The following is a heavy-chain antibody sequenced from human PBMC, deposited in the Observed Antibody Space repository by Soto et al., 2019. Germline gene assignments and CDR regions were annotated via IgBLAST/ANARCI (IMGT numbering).Heavy chain of an antibody. CDR3: ARGDDYVPFDD. D-gene: IGHD4-17*01. V-gene: IGHV3-64*01. CDR1: GFIFSAYP. CDR2: IRTNENT. Sequence: EVQLVESGGGLVQPGGSLRLSCAASGFIFSAYPMHWVRQAPGKGLEYVSAIRTNENTYYANSVKGRFTISRDNSKNTLYLQMGSLRAEDMAIYYCARGDDYVPFDDWGQGTVVTVSS. J-gene: IGHJ4*02.